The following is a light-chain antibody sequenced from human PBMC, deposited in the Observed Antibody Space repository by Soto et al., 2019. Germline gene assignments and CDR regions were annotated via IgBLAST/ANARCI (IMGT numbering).Light chain of an antibody. J-gene: IGKJ1*01. V-gene: IGKV3-15*01. Sequence: EIGMTNSAVTLSVSPGERATLSCRASQSVSSNLAWYQQKPGQAPRLLIYGASTRATGIPARFSGSGSGTEFTLTISSLQSEDFAVYYCQQYNKRPRTFCQGTKVDI. CDR3: QQYNKRPRT. CDR1: QSVSSN. CDR2: GAS.